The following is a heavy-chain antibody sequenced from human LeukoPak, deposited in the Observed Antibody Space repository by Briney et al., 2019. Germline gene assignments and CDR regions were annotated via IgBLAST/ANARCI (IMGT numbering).Heavy chain of an antibody. D-gene: IGHD4-17*01. CDR1: GFTFSNAW. Sequence: NAGGSLRLSCAASGFTFSNAWMSWVRQAPGKGLEWVGRIKSKTDGGTTDYAAPVKGRFTISRDDSKNTLYLQMNSLKTEDTAVYYCTTGMDYGDGFDYCGEGTLVTVSS. CDR3: TTGMDYGDGFDY. V-gene: IGHV3-15*01. CDR2: IKSKTDGGTT. J-gene: IGHJ4*02.